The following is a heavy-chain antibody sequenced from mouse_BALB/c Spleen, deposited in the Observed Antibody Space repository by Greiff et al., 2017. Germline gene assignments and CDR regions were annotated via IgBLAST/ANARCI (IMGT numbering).Heavy chain of an antibody. J-gene: IGHJ4*01. CDR2: ISYSGST. D-gene: IGHD1-2*01. CDR1: GYSITSYYA. CDR3: SRWDYYGYVGAMDY. Sequence: DVKLQESGPGLVKPSQSLSLTCTVTGYSITSYYAWNWIRQFPGNKLEWMGYISYSGSTSYNPSLKSRISITRDTSKNQFFLQLNSVTTEDTATYYCSRWDYYGYVGAMDYWGQGTSVTVSS. V-gene: IGHV3-2*02.